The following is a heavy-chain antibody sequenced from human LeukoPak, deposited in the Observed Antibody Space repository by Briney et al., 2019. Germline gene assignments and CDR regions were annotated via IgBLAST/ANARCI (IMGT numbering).Heavy chain of an antibody. J-gene: IGHJ3*02. CDR2: IYPGDSDT. D-gene: IGHD3-22*01. V-gene: IGHV5-51*01. CDR3: ARQRYYYDSTGAFDI. Sequence: GESLKISCKGSGYSFTSYWIGWVRQMPGKVLDWMGIIYPGDSDTRYSPSFQGQVTISADKSISTAYLQWSSLKASDTAMYYCARQRYYYDSTGAFDIWGQGTMVTVSS. CDR1: GYSFTSYW.